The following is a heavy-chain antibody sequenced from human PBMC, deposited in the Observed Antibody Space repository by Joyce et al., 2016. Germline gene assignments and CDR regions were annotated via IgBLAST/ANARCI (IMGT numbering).Heavy chain of an antibody. J-gene: IGHJ6*03. V-gene: IGHV3-23*01. CDR3: AKDRPYSTYYYFYYMDV. CDR2: ISDMGGST. Sequence: EVQLLESGGGLVQPGGSLTLSCAASGFTFNNYGLTWVRQAPGKGLEWVSSISDMGGSTDYADSVRDRFTISRDNSKNTLFLQMTSLTAEDTAVYYCAKDRPYSTYYYFYYMDVWGKGTTVTVSS. CDR1: GFTFNNYG. D-gene: IGHD4-11*01.